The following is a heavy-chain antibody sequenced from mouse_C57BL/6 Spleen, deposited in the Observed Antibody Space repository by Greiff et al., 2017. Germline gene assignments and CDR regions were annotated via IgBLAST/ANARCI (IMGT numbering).Heavy chain of an antibody. CDR3: ARSDYMAADY. Sequence: QVQLQQPGAELVRPGSSVKLSCKASGYTFTSYWMHWVKQRPIQGLEWIGNIDPSDSETHYNQKFKDKATLTVDKSSSTAYMQLSSLTSEDSAVYYCARSDYMAADYWGQGTTLTVSS. D-gene: IGHD2-12*01. V-gene: IGHV1-52*01. CDR1: GYTFTSYW. J-gene: IGHJ2*01. CDR2: IDPSDSET.